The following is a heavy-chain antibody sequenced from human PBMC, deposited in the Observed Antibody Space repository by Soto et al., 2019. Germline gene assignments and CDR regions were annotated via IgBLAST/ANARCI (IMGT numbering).Heavy chain of an antibody. Sequence: PGGSLRLSCAASGFAFNSYAMSWVRQAPGKGLEWVSAVAGSGSYTYYADSVKGRFIISRDNSKNTVYLQMSSLRADDSAVYYCARDSAGTTIFGVVIAYFDYWGQGTLVTVSS. CDR3: ARDSAGTTIFGVVIAYFDY. D-gene: IGHD3-3*01. J-gene: IGHJ4*02. CDR1: GFAFNSYA. CDR2: VAGSGSYT. V-gene: IGHV3-23*01.